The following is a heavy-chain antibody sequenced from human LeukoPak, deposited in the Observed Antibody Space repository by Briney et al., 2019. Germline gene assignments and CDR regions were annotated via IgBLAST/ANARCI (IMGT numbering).Heavy chain of an antibody. CDR2: MKQDGSDK. V-gene: IGHV3-7*01. D-gene: IGHD3-16*01. J-gene: IGHJ4*02. Sequence: GGSLRLSCAASGFTFSTHWMSWVRQAPGKGLEWVANMKQDGSDKYYVDSVKGRFTISRDNAKNSLYLQMNSLRAEDTAVYYCARGGISNYDYWGQGTLVTVSS. CDR1: GFTFSTHW. CDR3: ARGGISNYDY.